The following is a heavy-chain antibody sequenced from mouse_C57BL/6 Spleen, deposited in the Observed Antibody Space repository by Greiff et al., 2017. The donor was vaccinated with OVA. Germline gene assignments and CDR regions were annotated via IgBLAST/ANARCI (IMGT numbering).Heavy chain of an antibody. Sequence: EVKLMESGGGLVKPGGSLKLSCAASGFTFRDYGMHWVRQAPEKGLEWVAYISSGSSTISYADTVKGRFTISRDNAKNTLFLQMTSLRSEDTAMYYCARSTTGAMDYWGQGTSVTVSS. J-gene: IGHJ4*01. V-gene: IGHV5-17*01. CDR3: ARSTTGAMDY. CDR2: ISSGSSTI. D-gene: IGHD1-1*01. CDR1: GFTFRDYG.